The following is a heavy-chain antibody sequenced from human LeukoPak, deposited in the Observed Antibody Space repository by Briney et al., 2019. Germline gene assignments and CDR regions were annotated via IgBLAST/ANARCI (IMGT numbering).Heavy chain of an antibody. CDR1: GGSISSGSYY. CDR3: ARDPYGKNWFDP. CDR2: IYTSGRT. V-gene: IGHV4-61*02. D-gene: IGHD2-8*01. J-gene: IGHJ5*02. Sequence: SQTLSLTCTVSGGSISSGSYYWSWIRQPAGKGLEWIGRIYTSGRTNYNPSLKSRVTMSVDTSKNQFSLKLSSVTAADTAVYYCARDPYGKNWFDPWGQGTLVTVSS.